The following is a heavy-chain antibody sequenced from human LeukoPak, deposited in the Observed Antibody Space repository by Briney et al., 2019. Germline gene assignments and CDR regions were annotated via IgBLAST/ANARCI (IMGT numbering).Heavy chain of an antibody. V-gene: IGHV3-21*01. CDR2: ISSSSSYI. Sequence: PGGSLRLSCAASGFTFSSYRMNWVRQAPGKGLEWVSSISSSSSYIYYADSVKGRFTISRDNAKNSLYLQMNSLRAEDTAVYYCAKDVARYYYDSPTWGQGTMVTVSS. J-gene: IGHJ3*01. CDR3: AKDVARYYYDSPT. CDR1: GFTFSSYR. D-gene: IGHD3-22*01.